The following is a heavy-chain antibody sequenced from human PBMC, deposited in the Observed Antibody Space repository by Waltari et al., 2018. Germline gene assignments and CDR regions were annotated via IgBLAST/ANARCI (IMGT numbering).Heavy chain of an antibody. CDR2: IYYSGST. CDR3: ARVTGCGGDCYNLDY. Sequence: QLQLQESGPGLVKPSETLSLTCTVSGGSISSSSYYWGWIRQPPGKGLEWIGSIYYSGSTYYNPSLKSRVTISVDTSKNQFSLKLSSVTAADTAVYYCARVTGCGGDCYNLDYWGQGTLVTVSS. CDR1: GGSISSSSYY. V-gene: IGHV4-39*07. J-gene: IGHJ4*02. D-gene: IGHD2-21*01.